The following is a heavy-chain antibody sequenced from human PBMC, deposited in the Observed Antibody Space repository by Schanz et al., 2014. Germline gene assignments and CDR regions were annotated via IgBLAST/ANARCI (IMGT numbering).Heavy chain of an antibody. V-gene: IGHV3-23*01. CDR2: ISGSGGST. CDR1: GFTFSSYT. D-gene: IGHD2-15*01. J-gene: IGHJ5*01. Sequence: EVQLLESGGGLVRPGGSLRLSCAASGFTFSSYTMNWVRQAPGKGLEWVSAISGSGGSTVYADSVKGRFIVSRDNSKNTLYLEMNRLRVDDTAVYYCSKDKQGSRSDDSWGQGTLVTVSS. CDR3: SKDKQGSRSDDS.